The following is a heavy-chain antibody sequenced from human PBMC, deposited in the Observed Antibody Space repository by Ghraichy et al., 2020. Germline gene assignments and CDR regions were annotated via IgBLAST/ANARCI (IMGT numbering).Heavy chain of an antibody. D-gene: IGHD6-13*01. CDR1: GGSIISSNYY. V-gene: IGHV4-39*01. Sequence: SETLSLTCTVAGGSIISSNYYWGWIRQPPGKGLEWIGTIYYSGSTYYNPSLKSRVTMSVDTSKNQFSLKLSSVTAADTALYYCARHSKATTGTNNWFDPWGQGTLVTVSS. CDR2: IYYSGST. J-gene: IGHJ5*02. CDR3: ARHSKATTGTNNWFDP.